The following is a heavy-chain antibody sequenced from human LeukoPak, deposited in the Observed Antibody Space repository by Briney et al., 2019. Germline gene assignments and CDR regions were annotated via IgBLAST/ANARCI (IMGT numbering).Heavy chain of an antibody. CDR3: ASRKGVAAAGPYFDY. CDR2: INHSGST. D-gene: IGHD6-13*01. CDR1: GGSFSGYY. J-gene: IGHJ4*02. V-gene: IGHV4-34*01. Sequence: SETLSLTCAVYGGSFSGYYWSWIRQPPGKGLEWIGEINHSGSTNYNPSLKSRVTISVDTSKNQFSPKLSSVTAADTAVYYCASRKGVAAAGPYFDYWGQGTLVTVSS.